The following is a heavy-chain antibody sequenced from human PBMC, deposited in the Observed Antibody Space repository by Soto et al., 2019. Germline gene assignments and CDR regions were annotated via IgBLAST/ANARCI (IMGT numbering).Heavy chain of an antibody. V-gene: IGHV3-66*01. CDR3: ARGRYCSSTSCYSYFDY. Sequence: PGGSLRLSCAASGFTVSSNYMSWVRQAPGKGLEWVSLIYSGGGTYYADSVEGRFTISRDNSKNTLYLQMNSLRAEDTAMYYCARGRYCSSTSCYSYFDYWGQGTLVTVSS. CDR1: GFTVSSNY. CDR2: IYSGGGT. J-gene: IGHJ4*02. D-gene: IGHD2-2*02.